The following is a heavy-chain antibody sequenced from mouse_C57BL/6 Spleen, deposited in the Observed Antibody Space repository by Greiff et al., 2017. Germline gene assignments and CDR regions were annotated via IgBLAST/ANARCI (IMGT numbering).Heavy chain of an antibody. J-gene: IGHJ4*01. V-gene: IGHV1-47*01. CDR1: GYTFTTYP. D-gene: IGHD1-1*01. CDR2: FHPYNDDT. Sequence: QVQLQQSGAELVKPGASVKMSCKASGYTFTTYPIEWMKQNHGKSLEWIGNFHPYNDDTKYNEKFKGKATLTVEKSSSTVYLELSRVTSDDSAVYYCARGDYYGSKTYAMDYWGQGTSVTVSS. CDR3: ARGDYYGSKTYAMDY.